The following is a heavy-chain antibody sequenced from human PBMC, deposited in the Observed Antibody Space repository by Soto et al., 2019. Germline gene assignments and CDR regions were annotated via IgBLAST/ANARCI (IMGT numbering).Heavy chain of an antibody. D-gene: IGHD2-2*01. CDR3: AKEVVPAALGDY. V-gene: IGHV3-23*01. CDR2: ISGAGGST. Sequence: GGSLRLSCAASGFIFSSYAMSWVRQAPGKGLEWVSTISGAGGSTYYASSVKGRFTISRDNSKNTLYLQMNSLRAEETAVYYCAKEVVPAALGDYWGQGTLVTVSS. J-gene: IGHJ4*02. CDR1: GFIFSSYA.